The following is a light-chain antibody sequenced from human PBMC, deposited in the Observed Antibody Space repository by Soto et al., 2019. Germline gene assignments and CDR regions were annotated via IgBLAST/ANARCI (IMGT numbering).Light chain of an antibody. J-gene: IGKJ4*01. CDR3: QQYNNWPPLT. CDR2: DAT. Sequence: EVVLTQSPATLSLSPGERATLSCRASQRITSYLAWYQQRPGQAPRLLMYDATNRASGVPARFSGSKSGTDFTLTISSLQPEDFAVYYCQQYNNWPPLTFGGGTKVEIK. V-gene: IGKV3-11*01. CDR1: QRITSY.